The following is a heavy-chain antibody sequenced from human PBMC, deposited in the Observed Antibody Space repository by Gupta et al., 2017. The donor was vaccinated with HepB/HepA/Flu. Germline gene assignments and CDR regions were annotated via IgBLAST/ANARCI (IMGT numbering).Heavy chain of an antibody. Sequence: QVQLQQWGAGLLKPSETLSLTCAVYGGSFSGYYWSWIRQPPGKGLEWIGEINHSGSTNYNPSLKSRVTISVDTSKNQFSLKLSSVTAADTAVYYCARGVGAWLAPPGKYNWFDPWGQGTLVTVSS. CDR3: ARGVGAWLAPPGKYNWFDP. CDR1: GGSFSGYY. D-gene: IGHD6-19*01. V-gene: IGHV4-34*01. CDR2: INHSGST. J-gene: IGHJ5*02.